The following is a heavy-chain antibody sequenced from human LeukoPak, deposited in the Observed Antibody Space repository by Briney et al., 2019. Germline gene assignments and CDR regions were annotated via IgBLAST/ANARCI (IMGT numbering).Heavy chain of an antibody. V-gene: IGHV4-31*03. J-gene: IGHJ4*02. D-gene: IGHD6-19*01. Sequence: ESGPALVKPTQTLTLTCTFSGFSLSTSGMCVSWIRQPPGKGLEWIGYIYYSGSTYYNPSLKSRVTISVDTSKNQFSLKLSSVTAADTAVYYCAGGAVAGTTGFDYWGQGTLVTVSS. CDR2: IYYSGST. CDR1: GFSLSTSGMC. CDR3: AGGAVAGTTGFDY.